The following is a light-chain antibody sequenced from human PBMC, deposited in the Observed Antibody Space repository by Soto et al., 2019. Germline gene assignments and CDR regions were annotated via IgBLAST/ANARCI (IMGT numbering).Light chain of an antibody. V-gene: IGKV3-11*01. J-gene: IGKJ4*01. CDR3: QQRSNWPPALT. CDR1: QSVSSY. CDR2: DAS. Sequence: EIVLTQSPATLSLSPGERATLSCRASQSVSSYLAWYQQKPGQAPRLLIYDASNRATGIPARFSGSGSGTDFTLTISSLEPEDFAVYYCQQRSNWPPALTFGGGIKVEIQ.